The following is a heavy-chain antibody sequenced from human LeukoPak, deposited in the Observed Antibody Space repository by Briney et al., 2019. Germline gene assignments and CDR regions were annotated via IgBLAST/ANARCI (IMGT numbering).Heavy chain of an antibody. D-gene: IGHD5-18*01. CDR3: ARVDTPMFYGAFDI. CDR1: GFTFRSYA. J-gene: IGHJ3*02. Sequence: GGSLRLSCAASGFTFRSYAMQWVRQAPGKGLEWVSYITYNSGTIFYADSVKGRFTISRDNAKNSLYLQMNSLRDEDTAVYYCARVDTPMFYGAFDIWGQGTMVTVSS. CDR2: ITYNSGTI. V-gene: IGHV3-48*02.